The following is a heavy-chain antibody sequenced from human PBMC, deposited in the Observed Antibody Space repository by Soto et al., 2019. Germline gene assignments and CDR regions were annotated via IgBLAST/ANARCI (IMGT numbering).Heavy chain of an antibody. Sequence: SETLSLTCTVSGGSISSGGYYWSWIRQHPGKGLEWIGYIYYSGSTYYNPSLKSRVTISVDTSKNQFSLQLSSVTAADTAIYYCARDPGRALAVDWGEGTLVTVSS. CDR2: IYYSGST. V-gene: IGHV4-31*03. CDR3: ARDPGRALAVD. J-gene: IGHJ4*02. D-gene: IGHD6-19*01. CDR1: GGSISSGGYY.